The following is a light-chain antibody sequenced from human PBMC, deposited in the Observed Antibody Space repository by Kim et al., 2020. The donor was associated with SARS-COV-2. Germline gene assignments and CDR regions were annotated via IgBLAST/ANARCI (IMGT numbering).Light chain of an antibody. CDR1: QSVSSN. CDR2: GAS. J-gene: IGKJ4*01. V-gene: IGKV3-15*01. CDR3: QQYNNWVT. Sequence: EIVMTHPPATLSVSPGERATLSCRASQSVSSNLAWYQQKPGQAPRLLIYGASTRATGIPARFSGSGSGTEFTLTISSLQSKDFAVYYCQQYNNWVTFGGGTKVVIK.